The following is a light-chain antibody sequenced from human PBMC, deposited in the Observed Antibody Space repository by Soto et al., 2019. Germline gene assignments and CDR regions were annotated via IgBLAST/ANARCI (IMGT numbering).Light chain of an antibody. V-gene: IGKV3-20*01. J-gene: IGKJ1*01. CDR1: QSVSSNY. Sequence: EIVLTQSPVTLSLSPGERATLSCRASQSVSSNYLAWYQQKPGQAPRLLIYGASSRATGIPDRFSGSGSGTDFTLTISRLEPEDFAVYYCQQYNNWPRTFGQGTKVDIK. CDR3: QQYNNWPRT. CDR2: GAS.